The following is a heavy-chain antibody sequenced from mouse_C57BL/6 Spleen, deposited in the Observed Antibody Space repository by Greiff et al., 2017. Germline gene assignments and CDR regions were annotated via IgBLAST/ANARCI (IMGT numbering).Heavy chain of an antibody. D-gene: IGHD1-1*01. V-gene: IGHV1-15*01. CDR2: IDPETGGT. CDR1: GYTFTDYE. J-gene: IGHJ2*01. Sequence: QVQLQQSGAELVRPGASVTLSCKASGYTFTDYEMHWVKQTPVHGLEWIGAIDPETGGTAYNQKFKGKAILTADKSSSTAYMELRSLTSEDSAVYYCTRSIITTVVERSFFDYWGQGTTLTVSS. CDR3: TRSIITTVVERSFFDY.